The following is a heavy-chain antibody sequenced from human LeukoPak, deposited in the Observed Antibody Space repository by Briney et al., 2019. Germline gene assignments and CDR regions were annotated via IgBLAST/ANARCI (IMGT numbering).Heavy chain of an antibody. CDR3: ARDSYDSSGYYDY. CDR2: IDRSGST. D-gene: IGHD3-22*01. Sequence: TSETLSLTCAVYGGSFSGYSWTWIRQPPGKGLGWIGEIDRSGSTNYNPALKSRLTISVDTSKNQFSLKLSSVTAADTAVYYCARDSYDSSGYYDYWGQGTLVTVSS. V-gene: IGHV4-34*01. CDR1: GGSFSGYS. J-gene: IGHJ4*02.